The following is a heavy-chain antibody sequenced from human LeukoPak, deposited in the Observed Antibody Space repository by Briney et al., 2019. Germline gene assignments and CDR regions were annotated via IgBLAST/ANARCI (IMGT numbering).Heavy chain of an antibody. V-gene: IGHV4-4*07. J-gene: IGHJ3*02. Sequence: ESSETLSLTCTVSGGSISSYYWSWIRQPAGKGLEWIGRIYTRGSTNYNPSLKSRVTMSVDTSKNQFSLKLSSVTAADTAVYYCARGKYSITGDAFDIWGQGTMVTVSS. CDR2: IYTRGST. CDR3: ARGKYSITGDAFDI. D-gene: IGHD1-26*01. CDR1: GGSISSYY.